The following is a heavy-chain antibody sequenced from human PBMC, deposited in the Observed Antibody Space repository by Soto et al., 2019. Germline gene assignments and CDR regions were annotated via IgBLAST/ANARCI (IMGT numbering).Heavy chain of an antibody. CDR2: ISYDGSNK. V-gene: IGHV3-30*18. CDR3: ANNH. Sequence: QVQLVESGGGVVQPGRSLRLSCAASGFTFSSYGMHWVRQAPGKGLEWVAVISYDGSNKYYADSVKGRFTISRDNSKNTLYLQMNSLRAGDTAVYYCANNHWGQGTLVTVSS. J-gene: IGHJ4*02. CDR1: GFTFSSYG.